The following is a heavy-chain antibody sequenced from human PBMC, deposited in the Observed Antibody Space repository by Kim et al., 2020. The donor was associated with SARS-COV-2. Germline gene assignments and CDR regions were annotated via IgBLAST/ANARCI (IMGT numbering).Heavy chain of an antibody. D-gene: IGHD1-1*01. J-gene: IGHJ6*03. CDR3: ARHRLLICCGNEDYYYY. V-gene: IGHV3-30-3*01. CDR1: GFTFSNYA. Sequence: GGSLRLSCAASGFTFSNYAMHWVRQAPGKGLEWVSGICYGGSTKYYADSVKGRFTISRDNSKNTLYLQMNSLRAEDTAVYYCARHRLLICCGNEDYYYY. CDR2: ICYGGSTK.